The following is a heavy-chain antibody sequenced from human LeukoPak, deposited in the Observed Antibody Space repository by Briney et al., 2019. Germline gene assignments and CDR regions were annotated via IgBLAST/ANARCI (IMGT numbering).Heavy chain of an antibody. CDR1: GFTFSSYW. J-gene: IGHJ4*02. D-gene: IGHD3-10*01. CDR3: ARESRYYGSGTPLDC. Sequence: GGSLRLSCAASGFTFSSYWMSWVRQAPGKGLEWVANIKQDGSEKYYVDSVKGRFTISRDNAKNSLYLQMNSLRAEDTAVYYCARESRYYGSGTPLDCWGQGTLVTVSS. CDR2: IKQDGSEK. V-gene: IGHV3-7*03.